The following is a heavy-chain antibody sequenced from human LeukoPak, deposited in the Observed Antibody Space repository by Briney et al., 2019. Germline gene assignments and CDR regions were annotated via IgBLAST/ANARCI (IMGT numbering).Heavy chain of an antibody. D-gene: IGHD3-10*01. CDR1: GGSFSGYY. CDR3: ARVDPMVRGVLSSYYYYYGMDV. V-gene: IGHV4-34*01. Sequence: SETLSLTCAVCGGSFSGYYWSWIRQPPGKGLEWIGEINHSGSTNYNPSLKSRVTISVDTSKNQFSLKLSSVTAADTAVYYCARVDPMVRGVLSSYYYYYGMDVWGQGTTVTVSS. J-gene: IGHJ6*02. CDR2: INHSGST.